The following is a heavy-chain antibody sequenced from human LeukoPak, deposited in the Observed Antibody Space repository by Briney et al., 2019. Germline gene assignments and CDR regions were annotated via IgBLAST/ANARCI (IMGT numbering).Heavy chain of an antibody. Sequence: GGSLRLSCAASGFTFSSYAMSWVRQAPGKGLEWVSVISGSGGSTYYADSVKGRFTISRDNFKHTLYLQMNSLRAEDTAVYYCAKDGKYYYGSGSYWYFDLWGRGTLVTVSS. CDR3: AKDGKYYYGSGSYWYFDL. V-gene: IGHV3-23*01. CDR2: ISGSGGST. D-gene: IGHD3-10*01. CDR1: GFTFSSYA. J-gene: IGHJ2*01.